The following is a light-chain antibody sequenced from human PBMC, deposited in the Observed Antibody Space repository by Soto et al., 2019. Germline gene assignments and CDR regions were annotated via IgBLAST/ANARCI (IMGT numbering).Light chain of an antibody. V-gene: IGLV2-14*01. CDR1: SSDVVGYKY. CDR3: SSYTTSGTLYV. CDR2: EVS. J-gene: IGLJ1*01. Sequence: QSALTQPASVSGSPGQSITISCTGTSSDVVGYKYVSWYQQYPGKAPKLMIYEVSNRPSGVSDRFSGSKSDNTASLTISGLQAEDEADYYCSSYTTSGTLYVFGTGTQLTVL.